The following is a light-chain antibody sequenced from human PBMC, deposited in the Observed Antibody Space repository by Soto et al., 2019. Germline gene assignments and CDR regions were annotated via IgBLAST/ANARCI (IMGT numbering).Light chain of an antibody. V-gene: IGKV4-1*01. CDR2: WAS. Sequence: DIVMTQSPDSLTVSLGERATINCKSSQSLLYSSNNKTYLAWYKHRPGQSPKMLIFWASARESGVPDRFAGSGSETDFTLTISILQAEDAAVYYCQQYYSDFFTFGQGTRLEIK. CDR3: QQYYSDFFT. CDR1: QSLLYSSNNKTY. J-gene: IGKJ2*01.